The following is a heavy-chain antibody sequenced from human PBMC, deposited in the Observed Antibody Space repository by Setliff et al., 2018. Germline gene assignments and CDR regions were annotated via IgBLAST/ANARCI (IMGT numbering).Heavy chain of an antibody. CDR1: GLSYTNDW. CDR3: MELGSLTTDDTAVYYCARVESMVRGKNILRHFDY. CDR2: ISDTAIGI. J-gene: IGHJ4*02. Sequence: PGGSLRLSCTASGLSYTNDWVSWVRQAPGKGLEWVSSISDTAIGIYYAGSVRGRFTISRDNSKKTLFQGRLTLTTDISTSTASMELGSLTTDDTAVYYCARVESMVRGKNILRHFDYWGQGIQGTVSS. V-gene: IGHV3-23*01. D-gene: IGHD3-10*01.